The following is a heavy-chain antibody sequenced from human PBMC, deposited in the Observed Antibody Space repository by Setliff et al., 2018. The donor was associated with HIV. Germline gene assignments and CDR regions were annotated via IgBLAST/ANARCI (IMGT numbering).Heavy chain of an antibody. CDR3: ARGAYYNFWSGYSAGGGSLGP. D-gene: IGHD3-3*01. CDR1: GDSIKSYY. CDR2: IYTSGST. Sequence: PSETLSLTCTVSGDSIKSYYWSWIRQPPGKGLEWIGHIYTSGSTNYNPALKRRVTISLGTSKNQFSLKLSSVTAADTAVYYCARGAYYNFWSGYSAGGGSLGPWGQGTLVTVSS. J-gene: IGHJ5*02. V-gene: IGHV4-59*01.